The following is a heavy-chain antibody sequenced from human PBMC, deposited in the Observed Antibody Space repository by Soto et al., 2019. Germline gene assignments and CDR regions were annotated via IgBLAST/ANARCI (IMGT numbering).Heavy chain of an antibody. J-gene: IGHJ3*02. Sequence: SENLTLTSAVYAGSFSHCYWPWFRTSPGKGLEWIGKIKHSGSSNYNPSLRSRVSISVDMSKNQFSLRLTSVAAADTAVYYCERGGSSDWQVALDIWGHGTMVT. V-gene: IGHV4-34*01. D-gene: IGHD6-19*01. CDR1: AGSFSHCY. CDR2: IKHSGSS. CDR3: ERGGSSDWQVALDI.